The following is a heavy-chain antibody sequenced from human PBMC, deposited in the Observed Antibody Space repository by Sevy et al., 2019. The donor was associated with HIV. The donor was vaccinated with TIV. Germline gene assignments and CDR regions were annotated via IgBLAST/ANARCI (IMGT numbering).Heavy chain of an antibody. Sequence: GGPLRLSCAASGFTFSNAWMSWVRQAPGKGLEWVGRIKSKTDGGTTDYAAPVKGRFTISRDDSKNTLYLQMNSLKTEDTTVYYCTTHTRCSSTSCYEYYYYGMDVWGQGTTVTVSS. CDR3: TTHTRCSSTSCYEYYYYGMDV. V-gene: IGHV3-15*01. D-gene: IGHD2-2*01. J-gene: IGHJ6*02. CDR2: IKSKTDGGTT. CDR1: GFTFSNAW.